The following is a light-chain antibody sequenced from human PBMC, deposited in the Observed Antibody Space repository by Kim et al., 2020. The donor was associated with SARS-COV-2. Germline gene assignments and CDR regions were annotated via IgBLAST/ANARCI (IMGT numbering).Light chain of an antibody. CDR1: TSINVSNT. CDR3: AAWDDSLNGYV. V-gene: IGLV1-44*01. CDR2: DNN. Sequence: GQKVAISGSGGTSINVSNTGSWYQQHPGTAPKVLIDDNNQGPSGVPGGCAGSTSGTSASLAISRLQSEDEADYDCAAWDDSLNGYVHGTMTKVTVL. J-gene: IGLJ1*01.